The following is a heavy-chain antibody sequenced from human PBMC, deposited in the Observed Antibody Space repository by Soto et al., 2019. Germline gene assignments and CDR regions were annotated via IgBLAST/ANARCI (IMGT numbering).Heavy chain of an antibody. CDR2: IHHSGST. CDR3: ARQGFGQLHGLVDV. J-gene: IGHJ6*02. D-gene: IGHD3-10*01. V-gene: IGHV4-59*08. Sequence: ASETLSLTCSVSGGSITSHYCSWFRQPPGKGLEWIGYIHHSGSTSYNPSIKSRITMSVDTSKNQLSLKVSSVTAADTALYYCARQGFGQLHGLVDVWGPGTTVTVSS. CDR1: GGSITSHY.